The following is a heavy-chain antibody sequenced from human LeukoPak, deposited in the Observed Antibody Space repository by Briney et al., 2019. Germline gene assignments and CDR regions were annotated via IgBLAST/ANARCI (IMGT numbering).Heavy chain of an antibody. D-gene: IGHD3-22*01. J-gene: IGHJ4*02. CDR3: ARGVLYYYDSSGYYHPEDY. CDR1: GFTFSSYW. CDR2: INSDGGST. Sequence: GGSLRLSCAASGFTFSSYWMHWVRQAPGKGLVWVSRINSDGGSTSYADSVKGRFTISRDNAKNTLYLQMNSLRAEDTAVYYCARGVLYYYDSSGYYHPEDYWGQGTLVTVSS. V-gene: IGHV3-74*01.